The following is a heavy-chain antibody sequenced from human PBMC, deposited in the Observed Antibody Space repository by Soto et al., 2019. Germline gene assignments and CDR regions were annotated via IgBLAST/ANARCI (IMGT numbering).Heavy chain of an antibody. J-gene: IGHJ5*02. CDR3: ARQTLDYYNWFDP. V-gene: IGHV5-51*01. CDR2: IYPGDSDT. Sequence: PGESLKISCNGSGYSFTIYCIGLVLQMPGKGLEWMGIIYPGDSDTRYSPSFQGQVTISADKSISTAYLQWSSLKASDTAMYYCARQTLDYYNWFDPWGQGTLVTVSS. CDR1: GYSFTIYC. D-gene: IGHD3-10*01.